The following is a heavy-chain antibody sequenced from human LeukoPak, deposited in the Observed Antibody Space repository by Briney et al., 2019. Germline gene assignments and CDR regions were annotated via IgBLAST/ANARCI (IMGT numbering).Heavy chain of an antibody. D-gene: IGHD3-10*01. Sequence: GASVTVSCKASGYTFTSYGISWVRQAPGQGLEWMGWISAYNGNTNYAQKLQGRVTMTTDTSTSTAYMELRSLRSDDTAVYYCARVITMVRGPNRHFDYWGQGTLVTVSS. CDR1: GYTFTSYG. CDR3: ARVITMVRGPNRHFDY. J-gene: IGHJ4*02. V-gene: IGHV1-18*04. CDR2: ISAYNGNT.